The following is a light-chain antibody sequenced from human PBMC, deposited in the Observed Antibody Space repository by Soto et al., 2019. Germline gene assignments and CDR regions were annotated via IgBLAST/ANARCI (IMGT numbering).Light chain of an antibody. CDR1: QSVSSY. Sequence: EIVLTQSPATLSLSPGERATLSCRASQSVSSYLAWYQQKPGQAPRLLIYDASNRATGIPARLSGSGSGTDFSITISILEPEAFAVYYCQQRSNWPPFTFDPGTKVAIK. J-gene: IGKJ3*01. CDR2: DAS. CDR3: QQRSNWPPFT. V-gene: IGKV3-11*01.